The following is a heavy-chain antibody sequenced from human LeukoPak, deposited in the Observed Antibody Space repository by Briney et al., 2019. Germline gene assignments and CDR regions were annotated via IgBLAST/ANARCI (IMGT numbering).Heavy chain of an antibody. CDR1: GFTVINNY. J-gene: IGHJ1*01. CDR3: AMGATREYFQF. Sequence: PGGSLRLSCAASGFTVINNYLTWVRQAPGKGLEWVSDIYSGGRTHFADSVKGRFTISRDSSKNTLYLQMNSLRAEDTAVYYCAMGATREYFQFWGQGTLVTVSS. CDR2: IYSGGRT. V-gene: IGHV3-53*01. D-gene: IGHD1-26*01.